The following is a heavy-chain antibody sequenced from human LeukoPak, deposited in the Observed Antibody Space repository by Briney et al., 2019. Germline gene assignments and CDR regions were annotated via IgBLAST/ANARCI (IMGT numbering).Heavy chain of an antibody. CDR1: GFSFSTHG. D-gene: IGHD3-9*01. Sequence: GGSLRLSCAASGFSFSTHGMHWVRQAPGKGLEWVSAISGSGGSTYYADSVKGRFTISRDNSKNTLYLQMNSLRAEDTAVYYCAKDSYYDILTGYEDYWGQGTLVTVSS. J-gene: IGHJ4*02. CDR3: AKDSYYDILTGYEDY. CDR2: ISGSGGST. V-gene: IGHV3-23*01.